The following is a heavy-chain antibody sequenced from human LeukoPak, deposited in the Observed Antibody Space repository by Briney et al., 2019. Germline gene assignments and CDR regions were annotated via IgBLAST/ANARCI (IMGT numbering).Heavy chain of an antibody. Sequence: ASVKVSCKASGYTFTSYDINWVRQAPGQGLEWMGWMNPNSGNTGYAQKFQGRVTITADESTSTAYMELSSLRSEDTAVYYCARGEARWLQFFDYWGQGTLVTVSS. CDR2: MNPNSGNT. J-gene: IGHJ4*02. CDR1: GYTFTSYD. CDR3: ARGEARWLQFFDY. V-gene: IGHV1-8*01. D-gene: IGHD5-24*01.